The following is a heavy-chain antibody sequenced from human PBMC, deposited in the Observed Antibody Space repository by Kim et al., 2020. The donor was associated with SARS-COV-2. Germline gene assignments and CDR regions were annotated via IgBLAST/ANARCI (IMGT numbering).Heavy chain of an antibody. D-gene: IGHD6-19*01. J-gene: IGHJ4*02. V-gene: IGHV3-33*06. CDR3: AKDTGDVAGTADY. Sequence: YADSVKGRLTISRDNSKNTLYLQMNSLRAEDTAVYYCAKDTGDVAGTADYWGQGTLVTVSS.